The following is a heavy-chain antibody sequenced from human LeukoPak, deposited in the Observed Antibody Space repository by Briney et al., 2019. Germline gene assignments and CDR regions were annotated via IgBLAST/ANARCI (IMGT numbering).Heavy chain of an antibody. CDR3: AGHHPRNTVDF. J-gene: IGHJ4*02. V-gene: IGHV4-59*08. D-gene: IGHD2/OR15-2a*01. CDR1: GASISSYY. Sequence: SETLSLTCTVSGASISSYYWSWLRQPPGKGLEWIAYISDIGSINYNPSLKSRVTISLDTSKNQFSLKLSSVTAADTAVYYCAGHHPRNTVDFWGQGTLVTVSS. CDR2: ISDIGSI.